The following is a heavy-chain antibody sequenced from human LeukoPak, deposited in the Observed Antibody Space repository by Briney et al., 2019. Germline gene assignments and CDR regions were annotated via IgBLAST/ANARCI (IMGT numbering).Heavy chain of an antibody. V-gene: IGHV1-69*05. J-gene: IGHJ5*02. CDR3: ARDVHGDYGSGWFDP. Sequence: SVKVSCRTSGGTFNNSAISWVRQAPGQGLEWLGGIMPLFGTAGYAQMFQGRVTITKDESTRTVYLELTSLTSDDTAVYYCARDVHGDYGSGWFDPWGQGTLVSVSS. D-gene: IGHD4-17*01. CDR1: GGTFNNSA. CDR2: IMPLFGTA.